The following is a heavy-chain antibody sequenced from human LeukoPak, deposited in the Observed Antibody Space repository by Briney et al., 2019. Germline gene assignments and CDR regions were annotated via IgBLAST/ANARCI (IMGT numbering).Heavy chain of an antibody. D-gene: IGHD3-10*01. Sequence: PGGSLRLSCAASGFTFSSYAMSWVRQAPGKGLEWVSSIPRNGGSTYYADSVKGRFTISRDNSKNTLYVQMNSLRVDDTAVYYCARAPLITMVRGKEYYFDYWGQGTLVTVSS. CDR1: GFTFSSYA. CDR3: ARAPLITMVRGKEYYFDY. V-gene: IGHV3-23*01. J-gene: IGHJ4*02. CDR2: IPRNGGST.